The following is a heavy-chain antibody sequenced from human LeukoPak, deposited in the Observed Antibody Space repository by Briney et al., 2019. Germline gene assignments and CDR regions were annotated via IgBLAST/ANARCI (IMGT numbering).Heavy chain of an antibody. Sequence: PGGSLRLSCAASGFTFSSYWMHWVRQAPGKGLVWVSRINSDGSSTNYADSVKGRFTISRDNAKNTLYLQMNSLRAEDTALYYCARGGITMVRGVYMDVWGKGTTVTVSS. J-gene: IGHJ6*03. V-gene: IGHV3-74*01. CDR2: INSDGSST. CDR3: ARGGITMVRGVYMDV. CDR1: GFTFSSYW. D-gene: IGHD3-10*01.